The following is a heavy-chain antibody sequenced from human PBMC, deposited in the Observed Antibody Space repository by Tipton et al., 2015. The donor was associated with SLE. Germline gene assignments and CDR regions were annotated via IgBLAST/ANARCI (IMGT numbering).Heavy chain of an antibody. V-gene: IGHV3-23*01. J-gene: IGHJ6*02. CDR3: AREEDSSSFNDYYYGMDV. Sequence: SLRLSCAASGFTFSSYAMSWVRQAPGKGLEWVSAISGSGGSTYYADSVKGRFTISRDNSKNSLYLQMNSLRAEDTAVYYCAREEDSSSFNDYYYGMDVWGQGTTVTVSS. CDR1: GFTFSSYA. D-gene: IGHD6-6*01. CDR2: ISGSGGST.